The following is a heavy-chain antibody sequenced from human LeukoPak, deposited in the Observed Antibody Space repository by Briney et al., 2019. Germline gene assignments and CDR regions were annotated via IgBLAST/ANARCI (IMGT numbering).Heavy chain of an antibody. CDR1: GYTFTTYS. V-gene: IGHV1-46*01. Sequence: ASVKVSCKASGYTFTTYSMHWVRQASGQGLEWMAIINLSGGSTDYTQKFQGRVTVTRDTSTSTVYMELSSLRSEDTAVYYCVRHNHMDVWGQGTTVTVSS. CDR3: VRHNHMDV. J-gene: IGHJ6*02. CDR2: INLSGGST.